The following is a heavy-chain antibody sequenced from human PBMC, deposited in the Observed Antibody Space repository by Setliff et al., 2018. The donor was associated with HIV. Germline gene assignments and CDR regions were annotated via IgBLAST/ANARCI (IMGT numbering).Heavy chain of an antibody. CDR3: ARPPQVGATPGFDY. D-gene: IGHD1-26*01. CDR2: IYPGDSDI. Sequence: GESLKISCKGSGYRFTSYWIGWVRQMPGKGLEWMGIIYPGDSDIRYSPSFQGKVTISSDKSISTAYLQWSSLEASDTAMYYCARPPQVGATPGFDYWGQGTLVTVSS. J-gene: IGHJ4*02. CDR1: GYRFTSYW. V-gene: IGHV5-51*01.